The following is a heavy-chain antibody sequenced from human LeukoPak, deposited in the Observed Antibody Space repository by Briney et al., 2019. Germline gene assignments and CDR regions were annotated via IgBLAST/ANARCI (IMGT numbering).Heavy chain of an antibody. Sequence: ASVKVPCKASGYTFTSYGISWVRQAPGQGLEWMGWISAYNGNTNYAQKLQGRVTMTTDTSTSTAYMELRSLRSDDTAVYYCAIAATRDNYYYYGMDVWGKGTTVTVSS. CDR1: GYTFTSYG. CDR3: AIAATRDNYYYYGMDV. V-gene: IGHV1-18*04. CDR2: ISAYNGNT. D-gene: IGHD1/OR15-1a*01. J-gene: IGHJ6*04.